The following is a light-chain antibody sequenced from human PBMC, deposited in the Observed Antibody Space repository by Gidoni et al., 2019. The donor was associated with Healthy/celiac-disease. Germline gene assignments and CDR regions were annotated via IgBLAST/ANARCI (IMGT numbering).Light chain of an antibody. Sequence: SYVLTPPPSVSVPPGKPARITCGGNNIGSKSVHWYQEKPGQAPVLVVYDDSDRPSGIPERFAGSNSGNTATLTISRVEAGDEADYYCQVWDSSSDHVVFGGGTKLTVL. J-gene: IGLJ2*01. CDR3: QVWDSSSDHVV. V-gene: IGLV3-21*03. CDR2: DDS. CDR1: NIGSKS.